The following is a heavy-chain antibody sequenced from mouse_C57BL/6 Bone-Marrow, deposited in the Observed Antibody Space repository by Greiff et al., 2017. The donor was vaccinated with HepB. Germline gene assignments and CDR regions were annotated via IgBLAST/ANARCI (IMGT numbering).Heavy chain of an antibody. V-gene: IGHV3-6*01. CDR1: GYSITSGYY. Sequence: EVKVEESGPGLVKPSQSLSLTCSVTGYSITSGYYWNWIRQFPGNKLEWMGYISYDGSNNYNPSLKNRISITRDTSKNQFFLKLNSVTTEDTATYYCARYTTVVATRAMDYWGQGTSVTVSS. D-gene: IGHD1-1*01. CDR3: ARYTTVVATRAMDY. J-gene: IGHJ4*01. CDR2: ISYDGSN.